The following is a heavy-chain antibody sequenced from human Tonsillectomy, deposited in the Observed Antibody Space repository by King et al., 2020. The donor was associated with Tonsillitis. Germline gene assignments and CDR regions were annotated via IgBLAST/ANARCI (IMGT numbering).Heavy chain of an antibody. Sequence: QLVQSGAEVKKSGESLKISCKDSAYSFAISWIAWVRQRPGKGLEWMVIIFPADSDTRYSPSFQGQVTTPADKSIRTAYLEWTSLKASDTATYYCARLLTGDTSGWYFDIWGRGTPVTVSS. CDR1: AYSFAISW. CDR2: IFPADSDT. CDR3: ARLLTGDTSGWYFDI. V-gene: IGHV5-51*01. D-gene: IGHD1-20*01. J-gene: IGHJ2*01.